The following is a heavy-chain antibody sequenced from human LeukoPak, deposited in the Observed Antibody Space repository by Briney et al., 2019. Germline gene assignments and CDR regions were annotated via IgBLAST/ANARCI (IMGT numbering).Heavy chain of an antibody. V-gene: IGHV3-7*01. CDR1: GFTFSSYW. Sequence: PGGSLRLSCVASGFTFSSYWMSWVRQAPGKGLEWVANIKQDGSEKYYVDSMEGRFTISRDNAKNSLYLQMNSLRAEDTAVYFCARVITVYNDHEEVAESFQHWGQGTLVTVSS. CDR2: IKQDGSEK. CDR3: ARVITVYNDHEEVAESFQH. J-gene: IGHJ1*01. D-gene: IGHD5-24*01.